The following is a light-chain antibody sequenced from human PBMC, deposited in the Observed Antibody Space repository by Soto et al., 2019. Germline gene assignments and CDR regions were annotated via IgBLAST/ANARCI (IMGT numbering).Light chain of an antibody. CDR1: QSVSGY. J-gene: IGKJ5*01. Sequence: EIVLWQSPGTLSLSPGERASLSCRARQSVSGYIGWYQQKPGQAPRLLIYADSNRATGIPARFSGSGSGTDFTLTISSLEPEDFSVYYCQQRYNWPITFGQGTRLEIK. V-gene: IGKV3-11*01. CDR2: ADS. CDR3: QQRYNWPIT.